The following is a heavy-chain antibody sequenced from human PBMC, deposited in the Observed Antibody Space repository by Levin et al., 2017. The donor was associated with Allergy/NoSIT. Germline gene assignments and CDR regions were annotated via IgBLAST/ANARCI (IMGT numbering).Heavy chain of an antibody. V-gene: IGHV4-34*01. CDR3: ARGLRGTMIGLEY. J-gene: IGHJ4*02. CDR1: GGSFSGYY. Sequence: GSLRLSCAVYGGSFSGYYWSWIRQPPGKGLEWIGEINHSGSTNYNPSLKSRVTISVDTSKNQFSLKLSSVTAADTAVYYCARGLRGTMIGLEYWGQGTLVTVSS. CDR2: INHSGST. D-gene: IGHD3-22*01.